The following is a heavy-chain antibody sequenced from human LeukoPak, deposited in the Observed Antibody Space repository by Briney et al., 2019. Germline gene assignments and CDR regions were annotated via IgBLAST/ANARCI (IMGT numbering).Heavy chain of an antibody. J-gene: IGHJ4*02. CDR2: ISAYNGAYNGNT. D-gene: IGHD3-10*01. V-gene: IGHV1-18*01. Sequence: GASVKVSCKAFGYTFINYGITWVRQAPGQGLAWMGWISAYNGAYNGNTHYAQKLQGRVTMTTDTSTNTGYMELRSLRSDDTAVYYCAREYGSGSYTGIDYWGQGTLVTVSS. CDR3: AREYGSGSYTGIDY. CDR1: GYTFINYG.